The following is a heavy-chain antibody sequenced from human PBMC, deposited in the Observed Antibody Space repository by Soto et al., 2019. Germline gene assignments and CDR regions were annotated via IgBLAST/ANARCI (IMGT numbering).Heavy chain of an antibody. Sequence: TSDTLSLTCTVSGGSVSSGNYYWSWIRQHPGKGLEWIGYIYYSGSTYYNPSLKSRVTISVDTSKNQFSLKLSSVTAADTAVYYCARGAPLWFGEQLQGGSGWFDPWGQGTLVTVSS. V-gene: IGHV4-31*03. CDR1: GGSVSSGNYY. J-gene: IGHJ5*02. CDR3: ARGAPLWFGEQLQGGSGWFDP. CDR2: IYYSGST. D-gene: IGHD3-10*01.